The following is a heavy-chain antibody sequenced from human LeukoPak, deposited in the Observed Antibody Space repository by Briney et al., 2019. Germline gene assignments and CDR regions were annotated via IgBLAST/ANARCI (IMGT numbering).Heavy chain of an antibody. V-gene: IGHV1-69*13. CDR3: ASLGYCSSTSCYEHY. J-gene: IGHJ4*02. Sequence: SVKVSCKASGGTFSSYAISWVRQAPGQGLEWMGGIIPIFGTANYAQKFQGRVTITADESTSTAYMELSSLRSEDTAVYYCASLGYCSSTSCYEHYWGQGTLVTVSS. D-gene: IGHD2-2*01. CDR1: GGTFSSYA. CDR2: IIPIFGTA.